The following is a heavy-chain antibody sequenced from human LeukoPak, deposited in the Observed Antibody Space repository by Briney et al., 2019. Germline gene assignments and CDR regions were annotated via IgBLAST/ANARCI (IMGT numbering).Heavy chain of an antibody. D-gene: IGHD6-13*01. V-gene: IGHV1-69*02. Sequence: SVKVSCKASGGTFSSYTISWVRQAPGQGLEWMGRITPILGIANYAQKFQGRVTITADKSTSTAYMELSSLRSEDTAVYYCARGESSSWYVGESNWFDPWGQGTLVTVSS. CDR3: ARGESSSWYVGESNWFDP. CDR1: GGTFSSYT. CDR2: ITPILGIA. J-gene: IGHJ5*02.